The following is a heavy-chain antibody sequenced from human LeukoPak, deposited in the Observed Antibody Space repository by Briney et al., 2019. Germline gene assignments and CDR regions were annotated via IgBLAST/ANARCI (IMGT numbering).Heavy chain of an antibody. CDR2: VYYNGDT. J-gene: IGHJ4*02. V-gene: IGHV4-39*07. CDR1: GGSIRSSGYY. CDR3: ARGAPGAVAVLVY. D-gene: IGHD6-19*01. Sequence: SETLSLTCAVSGGSIRSSGYYWAWIRQPPGKGLEWIGSVYYNGDTYYNPSLKSRVTISVDTSKNQFSLKLSSVTAADTAVYYCARGAPGAVAVLVYWGQGTLVTVSS.